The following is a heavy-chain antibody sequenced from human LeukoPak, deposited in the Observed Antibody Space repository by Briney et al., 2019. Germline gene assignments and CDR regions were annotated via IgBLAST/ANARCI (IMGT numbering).Heavy chain of an antibody. CDR2: INPNSGGT. V-gene: IGHV1-2*04. J-gene: IGHJ3*02. CDR3: ARDWGYGSGSSDAFDI. Sequence: ASVKVSCKASGYTFTGYYMHWVRQAPGQGLEWMGWINPNSGGTNYAQKFQGWVTMTRDTSISTAYMELSRLRSDDTAVYYCARDWGYGSGSSDAFDIWGQGTMVTVSS. CDR1: GYTFTGYY. D-gene: IGHD3-10*01.